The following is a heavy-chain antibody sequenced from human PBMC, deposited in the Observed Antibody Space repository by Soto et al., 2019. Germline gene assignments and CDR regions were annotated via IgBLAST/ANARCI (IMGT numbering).Heavy chain of an antibody. D-gene: IGHD2-21*02. CDR1: GASISSGGYY. V-gene: IGHV4-31*03. Sequence: SETLSLTCTVSGASISSGGYYWGWIRQHPGKGLEWIGYIYYSGSTNYNPSLKSRVAISVDTSKNQFSLKLNSVTAADTAVYYCARDLWGYCGTDCYPLDVWGQGTSVTVSS. J-gene: IGHJ6*02. CDR2: IYYSGST. CDR3: ARDLWGYCGTDCYPLDV.